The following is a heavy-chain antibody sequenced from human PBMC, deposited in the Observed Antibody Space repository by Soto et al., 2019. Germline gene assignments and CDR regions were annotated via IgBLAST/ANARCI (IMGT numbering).Heavy chain of an antibody. CDR2: IYWNDDK. Sequence: QITLKESGPTLVKPTQTLTLTCTFSGFSLSTSGVGVGWIRQPPGKALEWLALIYWNDDKRYSPSLKSRLTITNDPSKLQVVLTMTNMDPVDTATYYCAHRLFDYSNYGWYFDLWGRGTLVTVSS. J-gene: IGHJ2*01. D-gene: IGHD4-4*01. V-gene: IGHV2-5*01. CDR3: AHRLFDYSNYGWYFDL. CDR1: GFSLSTSGVG.